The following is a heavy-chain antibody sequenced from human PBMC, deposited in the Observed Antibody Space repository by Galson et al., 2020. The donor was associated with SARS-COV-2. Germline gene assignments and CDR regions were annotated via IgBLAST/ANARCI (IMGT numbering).Heavy chain of an antibody. CDR3: ARGLYYGSWSDSSYYYYGMDV. D-gene: IGHD3-10*01. J-gene: IGHJ6*02. V-gene: IGHV6-1*01. CDR1: GDSVSSNSAA. Sequence: SETLSLTCAISGDSVSSNSAAWNWIRQSPSRGLEWLGRTYYRSQWFNDYAVSLRSRITITPDTSRNQFSLQLNSVTPEDTAVYYCARGLYYGSWSDSSYYYYGMDVWGQGTSVTVSS. CDR2: TYYRSQWFN.